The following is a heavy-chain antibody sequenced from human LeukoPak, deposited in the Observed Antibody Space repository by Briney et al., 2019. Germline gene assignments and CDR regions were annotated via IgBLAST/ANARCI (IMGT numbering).Heavy chain of an antibody. CDR2: IKQDGSEK. Sequence: GGSLRLSCAASGFTFSSYWMSWVRQAPGKGLEWVANIKQDGSEKEYVGSVKGRFTISRDNAKNSLYLQMNSLRAEDTAVYYSAREGRGGFDIWGQGTMVAVSS. CDR3: AREGRGGFDI. V-gene: IGHV3-7*01. CDR1: GFTFSSYW. D-gene: IGHD6-25*01. J-gene: IGHJ3*02.